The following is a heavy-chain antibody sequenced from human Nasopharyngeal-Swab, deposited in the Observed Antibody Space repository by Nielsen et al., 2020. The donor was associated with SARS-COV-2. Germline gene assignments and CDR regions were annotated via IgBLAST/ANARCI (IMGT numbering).Heavy chain of an antibody. CDR2: IAHDASNE. CDR3: ARDAPAHYGAFY. Sequence: GESLKISCAASGFTFSSFGMHWVRQAPGKGLEWVAFIAHDASNEYYGDSVKGRFPISRDSSKNTVYLQMDSLRGEDTAVYYCARDAPAHYGAFYWGRGTLVTVSS. J-gene: IGHJ4*02. D-gene: IGHD4-17*01. V-gene: IGHV3-30*03. CDR1: GFTFSSFG.